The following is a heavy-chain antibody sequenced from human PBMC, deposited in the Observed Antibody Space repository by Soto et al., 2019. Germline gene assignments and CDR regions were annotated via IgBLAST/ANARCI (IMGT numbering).Heavy chain of an antibody. J-gene: IGHJ4*02. Sequence: EVQLVESGGNLVQPGGSLRLSCAASGFTFISYSMSWVRQAPGKGLEWVSYISNSASTIHDADSVKGRFTISRDNAKNSLSLQMNSLRDEDTAVYYCVRVYASNSFDIWGQGTLVTVSS. CDR2: ISNSASTI. D-gene: IGHD2-2*01. V-gene: IGHV3-48*02. CDR1: GFTFISYS. CDR3: VRVYASNSFDI.